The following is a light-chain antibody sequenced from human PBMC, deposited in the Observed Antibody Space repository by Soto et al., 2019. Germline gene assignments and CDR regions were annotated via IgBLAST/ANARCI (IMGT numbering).Light chain of an antibody. V-gene: IGKV1-5*03. CDR3: QQYNSLWT. J-gene: IGKJ1*01. Sequence: DIQMTQSPSTLSESVGERVTITCRASQSISSWLAWYQQKPGKAPKLLIYKASSLESGVPSRFSGSGSGTEFTLTISSLQPDDFATYYSQQYNSLWTFGQGTNVEIK. CDR1: QSISSW. CDR2: KAS.